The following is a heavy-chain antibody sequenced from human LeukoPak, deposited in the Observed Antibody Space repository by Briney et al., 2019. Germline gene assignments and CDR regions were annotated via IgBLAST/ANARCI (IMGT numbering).Heavy chain of an antibody. V-gene: IGHV1-3*01. CDR2: VNGGNDKT. Sequence: RASVKVSCKASGYSFIRYALHWVRQAPGQRPEWMGWVNGGNDKTAYSKKFQGRVTITRDASASTTYMELSSLRPEDTAVYYCARDFDSSFSFDYWGQGTLVTVSS. CDR1: GYSFIRYA. J-gene: IGHJ4*02. D-gene: IGHD3-22*01. CDR3: ARDFDSSFSFDY.